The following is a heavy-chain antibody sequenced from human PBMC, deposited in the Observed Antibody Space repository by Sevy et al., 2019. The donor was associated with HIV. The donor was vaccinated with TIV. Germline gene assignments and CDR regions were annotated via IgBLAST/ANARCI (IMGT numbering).Heavy chain of an antibody. CDR3: AKDTVYYYDSSGDAFDI. D-gene: IGHD3-22*01. CDR1: GFTFDDYA. CDR2: ISWNSGSI. Sequence: GGSLRLSCAASGFTFDDYAMHWVRQAPGKGLEWVSGISWNSGSIGYADSVKGRFTISRDNAKNSLYLQMNSLRAEDTAFYYCAKDTVYYYDSSGDAFDIWGQGTMVTVSS. V-gene: IGHV3-9*01. J-gene: IGHJ3*02.